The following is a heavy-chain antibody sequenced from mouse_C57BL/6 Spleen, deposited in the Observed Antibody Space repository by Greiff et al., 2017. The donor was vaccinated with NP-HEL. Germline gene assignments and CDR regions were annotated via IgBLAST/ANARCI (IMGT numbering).Heavy chain of an antibody. CDR3: ARFTTVVATRFDY. V-gene: IGHV1-64*01. CDR1: GYTFTSYW. CDR2: IHPNSGST. D-gene: IGHD1-1*01. J-gene: IGHJ2*01. Sequence: VQLQQSGAELVKPGASVKLSCKASGYTFTSYWMHWVKQRPGQGLEWIGMIHPNSGSTNYNEKFKSKATLTVDKSSSTAYMQLSSLTSEDSAVYYCARFTTVVATRFDYWGQGTTLTVSS.